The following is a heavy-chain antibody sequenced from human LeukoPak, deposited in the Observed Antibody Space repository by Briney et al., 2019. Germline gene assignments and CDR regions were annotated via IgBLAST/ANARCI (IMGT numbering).Heavy chain of an antibody. J-gene: IGHJ4*02. Sequence: ASVKVSCKASGYTFTSYDIKWVRQATGQGLEWLGWISAYNGHTNYAQKFQDRLTVTSDTSTSTAYMELRSLRSDDTAVYYCAREHTSGWYWGQGTLVTVSS. CDR3: AREHTSGWY. CDR2: ISAYNGHT. CDR1: GYTFTSYD. V-gene: IGHV1-18*01. D-gene: IGHD6-19*01.